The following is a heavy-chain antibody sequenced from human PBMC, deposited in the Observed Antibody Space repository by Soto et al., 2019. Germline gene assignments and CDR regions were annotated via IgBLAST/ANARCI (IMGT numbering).Heavy chain of an antibody. CDR2: IYYSGST. V-gene: IGHV4-59*01. Sequence: SETLSLTCTVSGGSISSYYWSWIRQPPGKGLEWIGYIYYSGSTNYNPSLKSRVTISVDTSKNQFSLKLSSVTAADTAVYYCARVVLPSDYYDSSGYFDYWGQGTLVTVSS. D-gene: IGHD3-22*01. CDR1: GGSISSYY. J-gene: IGHJ4*02. CDR3: ARVVLPSDYYDSSGYFDY.